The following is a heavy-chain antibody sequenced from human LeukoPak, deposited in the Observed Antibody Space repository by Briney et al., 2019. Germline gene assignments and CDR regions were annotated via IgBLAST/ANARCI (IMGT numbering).Heavy chain of an antibody. D-gene: IGHD3-10*01. V-gene: IGHV3-23*01. CDR1: GFTFSSYA. Sequence: GGYLRLSCTASGFTFSSYAMSWVRQAPGKGLEWVSSISGSGIGTYYADSVKGRFTISRDNSKNTLYLQMNSLRADDTAVYSCAKHYYGSGSYWAGLDYWGQGTLVTVSS. CDR2: ISGSGIGT. J-gene: IGHJ4*02. CDR3: AKHYYGSGSYWAGLDY.